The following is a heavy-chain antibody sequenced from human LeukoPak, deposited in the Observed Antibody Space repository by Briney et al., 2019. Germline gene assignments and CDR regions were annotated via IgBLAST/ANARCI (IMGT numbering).Heavy chain of an antibody. J-gene: IGHJ4*02. D-gene: IGHD5-24*01. CDR2: IHYGGST. Sequence: SQTLSLTCTVSGDSLSSDEYFWSCIRHPPGEGLECFGYIHYGGSTYNKPSLKSRVFMSVDTSKNQVSLNLNSVSAADTAVYYCARSFRRWPYYFDSWGQGTVVTVSS. V-gene: IGHV4-30-4*01. CDR1: GDSLSSDEYF. CDR3: ARSFRRWPYYFDS.